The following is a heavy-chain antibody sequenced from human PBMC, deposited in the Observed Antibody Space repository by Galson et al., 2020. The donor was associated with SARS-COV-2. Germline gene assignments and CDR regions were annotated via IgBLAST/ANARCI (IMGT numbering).Heavy chain of an antibody. CDR1: GFTFDDYA. CDR2: ISWNSGSI. V-gene: IGHV3-9*01. CDR3: AKDMGYSSGGIGQ. Sequence: SLKISCAASGFTFDDYAMHWVRQAPGKGLEWVSGISWNSGSIGYADSVKGRFTISRDNAKNSLYLQMNSLRAEDTALYYCAKDMGYSSGGIGQRGPGTLVTVSS. D-gene: IGHD6-19*01. J-gene: IGHJ4*02.